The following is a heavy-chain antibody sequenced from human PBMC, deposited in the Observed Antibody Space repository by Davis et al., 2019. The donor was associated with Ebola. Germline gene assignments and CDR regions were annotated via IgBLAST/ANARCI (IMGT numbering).Heavy chain of an antibody. J-gene: IGHJ4*02. D-gene: IGHD4-11*01. V-gene: IGHV3-74*01. CDR1: GFTFADYA. Sequence: PGGSLRLSCAASGFTFADYAMHWVRLAPGKGLVWVSRITSDGSSTNYADSVKGRFTISRDNAKNTLYLQMNSLRAEDTAVYYCARGGTTVTTPLDYWGQGTQVTVSS. CDR2: ITSDGSST. CDR3: ARGGTTVTTPLDY.